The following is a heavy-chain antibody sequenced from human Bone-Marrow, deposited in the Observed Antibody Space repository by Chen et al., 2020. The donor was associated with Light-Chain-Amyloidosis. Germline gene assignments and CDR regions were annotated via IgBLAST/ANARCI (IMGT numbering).Heavy chain of an antibody. CDR2: IYPDDSDA. J-gene: IGHJ4*02. D-gene: IGHD5-12*01. V-gene: IGHV5-51*01. CDR1: GYTFPNYW. CDR3: ARRRDGYNFDY. Sequence: EVQLEQSGPEVKKPGESLEISCKGSGYTFPNYWIGGVRQMPGKGLEWMGVIYPDDSDARYSPSFEGQVTISADKSITTAYLQWRSLKASDTAMYYCARRRDGYNFDYWGQGTLVTVSS.